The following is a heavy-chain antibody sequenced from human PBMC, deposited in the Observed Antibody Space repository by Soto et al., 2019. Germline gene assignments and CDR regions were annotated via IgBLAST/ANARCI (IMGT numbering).Heavy chain of an antibody. J-gene: IGHJ6*02. V-gene: IGHV5-51*01. Sequence: GESLKISCKGSGYSFTSYWIGWVRQMPGKGLEWMGIIYPGNSDTRYSPSFQGQVTISADKSISTAYLQWSSLKASDTAMYYCARQGRYSSSWYSYYGMDVWGQGTTVTVSS. CDR1: GYSFTSYW. D-gene: IGHD6-13*01. CDR2: IYPGNSDT. CDR3: ARQGRYSSSWYSYYGMDV.